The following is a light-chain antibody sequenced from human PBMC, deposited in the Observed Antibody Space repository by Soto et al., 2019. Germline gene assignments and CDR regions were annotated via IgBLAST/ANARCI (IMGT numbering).Light chain of an antibody. V-gene: IGKV1-5*01. CDR3: QHYGGLWT. Sequence: DIQMTQSPSTLSASVGDRVTITCRASQSITNRLAWYQQKPGKAPKVLIYDASNLQSGVPSRFSGSGFGTEFIRTISSLQPDDFATYSCQHYGGLWTFGQGTKVDIK. CDR2: DAS. CDR1: QSITNR. J-gene: IGKJ1*01.